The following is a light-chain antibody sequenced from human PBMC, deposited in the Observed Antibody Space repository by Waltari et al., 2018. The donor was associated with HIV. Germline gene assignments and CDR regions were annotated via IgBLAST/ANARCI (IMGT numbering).Light chain of an antibody. CDR2: WAS. J-gene: IGKJ1*01. CDR3: QQYYSTPQT. V-gene: IGKV1-27*01. CDR1: QSISSY. Sequence: DIQMTQSPSSLSASVGDRVTITCRASQSISSYLNWYQQKSGQPPKLLIYWASTRQSGVPDRFSGSGSGTDFTLTISSLQAEDVAVYYCQQYYSTPQTFGQGTRVEIK.